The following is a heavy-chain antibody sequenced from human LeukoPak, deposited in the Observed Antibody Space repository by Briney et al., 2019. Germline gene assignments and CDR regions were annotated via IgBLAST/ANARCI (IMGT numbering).Heavy chain of an antibody. CDR1: GFTFSSYA. CDR3: HLWGPARKRWFGELSTSGGYYYYGMDV. CDR2: ISGSGAST. V-gene: IGHV3-23*01. J-gene: IGHJ6*02. D-gene: IGHD3-10*01. Sequence: GGSLRLSCAASGFTFSSYAMSWVRQAPGKGLEWDSAISGSGASTYYADSVKGRFTISRDNSKNTLYLQMNSLRAEDTAVYYCHLWGPARKRWFGELSTSGGYYYYGMDVWGQGTTVTVSS.